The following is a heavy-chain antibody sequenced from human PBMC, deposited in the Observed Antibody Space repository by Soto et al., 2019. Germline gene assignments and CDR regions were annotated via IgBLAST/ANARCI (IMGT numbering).Heavy chain of an antibody. V-gene: IGHV5-51*01. J-gene: IGHJ4*02. D-gene: IGHD2-21*02. CDR2: IYPGDSDT. Sequence: PGESLKISCKGSGYSFTSYWIGWVRQMPGKGLEWMGIIYPGDSDTRYSPSFQGQVTISADKSVSTAYLQWSSLKASDTAMYYCARNRAELAYCGGDCYFDYWGQGTLVTVSS. CDR1: GYSFTSYW. CDR3: ARNRAELAYCGGDCYFDY.